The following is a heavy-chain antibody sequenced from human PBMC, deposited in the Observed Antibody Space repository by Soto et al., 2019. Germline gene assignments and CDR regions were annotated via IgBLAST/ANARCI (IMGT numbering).Heavy chain of an antibody. V-gene: IGHV3-11*01. D-gene: IGHD4-17*01. CDR2: ISSSGSTI. J-gene: IGHJ6*03. Sequence: QVQLVEAGGGLVKPGGSLRLSCAASGFTFNDYYMSWIRQAPGKGLEWVSYISSSGSTIYYADSVKGRFTISRDNAKNSLYLQMNSLRAEDTAVYYCARSNDYGDYGLYYYYYMDVWGKGTTVTVSS. CDR3: ARSNDYGDYGLYYYYYMDV. CDR1: GFTFNDYY.